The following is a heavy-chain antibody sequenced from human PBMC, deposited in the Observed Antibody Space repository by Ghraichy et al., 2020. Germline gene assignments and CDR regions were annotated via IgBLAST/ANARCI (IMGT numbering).Heavy chain of an antibody. CDR1: GFTFSSYF. Sequence: GGSLRLSCAASGFTFSSYFMSWVRQAPGKGLEWVSGISGSGGGTYYADSVKGRFTISRDNSKNTLYLQMNSLRAEDTAVYYCAKAAGLTVTSAGKDYWGQGTLVTVSS. D-gene: IGHD4-11*01. V-gene: IGHV3-23*01. CDR3: AKAAGLTVTSAGKDY. J-gene: IGHJ4*02. CDR2: ISGSGGGT.